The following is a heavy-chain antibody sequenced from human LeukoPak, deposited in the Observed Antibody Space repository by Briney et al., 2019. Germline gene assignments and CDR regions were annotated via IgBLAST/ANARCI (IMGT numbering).Heavy chain of an antibody. J-gene: IGHJ5*02. CDR2: ISYDGINK. Sequence: TGGSLRLSFAVSGFTFSTYGMHCVRQAPGKGLEWVAAISYDGINKFYRDSVQGRFTISREDSKNPLYLPMNSLRVEDTAVYYCAKDAGVPSGSGHLYHWFDPWGQGTLVTVSS. D-gene: IGHD3-10*01. CDR3: AKDAGVPSGSGHLYHWFDP. V-gene: IGHV3-30*18. CDR1: GFTFSTYG.